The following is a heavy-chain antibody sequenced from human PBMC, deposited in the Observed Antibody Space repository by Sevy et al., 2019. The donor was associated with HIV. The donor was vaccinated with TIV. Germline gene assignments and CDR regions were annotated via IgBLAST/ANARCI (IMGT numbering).Heavy chain of an antibody. CDR3: ARDDYGSGSFNFDY. CDR2: IYYSGST. V-gene: IGHV4-31*03. D-gene: IGHD3-10*01. Sequence: SETLSLTCTVSGGSISSGGYYWSWIRQHPGKGLEWIGYIYYSGSTYYNPSLKSRVTISVDRSKNQFSLKLSSVTAADTAVYYCARDDYGSGSFNFDYWGQGTLVTVSS. CDR1: GGSISSGGYY. J-gene: IGHJ4*02.